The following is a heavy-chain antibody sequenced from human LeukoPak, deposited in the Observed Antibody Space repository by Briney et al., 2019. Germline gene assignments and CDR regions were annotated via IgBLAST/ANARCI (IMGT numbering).Heavy chain of an antibody. V-gene: IGHV1-2*02. CDR3: ATRTIFGVVPGYFDY. J-gene: IGHJ4*02. CDR2: INPNSGGT. Sequence: ASVKVSCNASGYSFTGYYMHWVRQAPGQGLEWMGRINPNSGGTNYAQKFQGRVTMTRDTSISTAYMELSRLRSDDTAVYYCATRTIFGVVPGYFDYWGQGTLVTVSS. CDR1: GYSFTGYY. D-gene: IGHD3-3*01.